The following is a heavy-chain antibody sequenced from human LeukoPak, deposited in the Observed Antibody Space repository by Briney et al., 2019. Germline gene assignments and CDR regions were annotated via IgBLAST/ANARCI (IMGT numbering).Heavy chain of an antibody. CDR3: ARAGSYSRYYYYYMDV. CDR1: GYTFTGYY. V-gene: IGHV1-2*02. Sequence: GASVKVSCKASGYTFTGYYMHWVRQAPGQGLERMGWINPNSGGTNYAQKFQGRVTMTRDMSTSTVYMELSSLRSEDTAVYYCARAGSYSRYYYYYMDVWGKGTTVTVSS. CDR2: INPNSGGT. D-gene: IGHD1-26*01. J-gene: IGHJ6*03.